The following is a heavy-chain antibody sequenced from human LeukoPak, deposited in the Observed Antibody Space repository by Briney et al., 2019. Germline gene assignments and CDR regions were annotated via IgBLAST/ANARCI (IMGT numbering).Heavy chain of an antibody. V-gene: IGHV3-21*01. CDR2: ISSSSSYI. D-gene: IGHD3-22*01. J-gene: IGHJ4*02. CDR3: ARDQYDSSGYYYRPFDY. Sequence: GGSLRLSCAASGFTFSSYSMNWVRQAPGKGLEWISSISSSSSYIYYADSVKGRFTISRDNAKNSLYLQMNSLRAEDTAVYYCARDQYDSSGYYYRPFDYWGQGTLVTVSS. CDR1: GFTFSSYS.